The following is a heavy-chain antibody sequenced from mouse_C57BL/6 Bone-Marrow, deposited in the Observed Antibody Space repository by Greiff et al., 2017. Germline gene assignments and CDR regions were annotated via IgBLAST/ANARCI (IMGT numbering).Heavy chain of an antibody. J-gene: IGHJ4*01. Sequence: EVKLQESGPELVKPGASVKISCKASGYSFTDYNMNWVKQSHGKSLEWIGVINPNYGTTSYNQKFKGKATLTVDQSSSTAYMQLNSLTSEDSAVYYCARGYDYDYAMDYWGQGTSVTVSS. CDR1: GYSFTDYN. V-gene: IGHV1-39*01. CDR2: INPNYGTT. CDR3: ARGYDYDYAMDY. D-gene: IGHD2-4*01.